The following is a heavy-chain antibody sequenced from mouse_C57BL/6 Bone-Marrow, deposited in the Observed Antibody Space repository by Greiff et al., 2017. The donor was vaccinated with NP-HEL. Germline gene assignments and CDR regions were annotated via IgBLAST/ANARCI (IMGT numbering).Heavy chain of an antibody. J-gene: IGHJ1*03. CDR1: GFTFSDYY. Sequence: EVKVVESGGGLVQPGGSLKLSCAASGFTFSDYYMYWVRQTPEKRLEWVAYISNGGGSTYYPDTVKGRFTISRDNAKNTLYLQMSRLKSEDTAMYYCAREVVVATSYWYFDVWGTGTTVTVSS. CDR2: ISNGGGST. V-gene: IGHV5-12*01. D-gene: IGHD1-1*01. CDR3: AREVVVATSYWYFDV.